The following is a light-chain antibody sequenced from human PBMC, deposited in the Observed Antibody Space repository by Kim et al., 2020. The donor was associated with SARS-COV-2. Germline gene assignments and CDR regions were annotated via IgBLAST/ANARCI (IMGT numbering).Light chain of an antibody. V-gene: IGKV3-15*01. J-gene: IGKJ4*01. CDR3: QQYHDWPT. CDR1: QTVTSA. Sequence: EIMMTQSPATLSVSPGNRATLFCRASQTVTSALAWYQEKPGQAPRLLVTGASIRATGVPDRFSGSGFGTDFTLTISSLQSEDFGVYYCQQYHDWPTFGGGTKVEI. CDR2: GAS.